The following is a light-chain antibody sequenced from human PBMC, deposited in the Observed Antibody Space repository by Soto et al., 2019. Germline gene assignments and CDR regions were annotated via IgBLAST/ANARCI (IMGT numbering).Light chain of an antibody. CDR3: LQHNTYPLT. CDR2: SAS. J-gene: IGKJ4*01. CDR1: QGIRND. V-gene: IGKV1-17*01. Sequence: DIQMTQSPSSLSASIGDRVSITCRASQGIRNDLGWYQQKPGQVPKCLIYSASSLQSGVPSRFSGSRFCTEFTLTISSLQPEDSATYYCLQHNTYPLTFGGGTKVEIK.